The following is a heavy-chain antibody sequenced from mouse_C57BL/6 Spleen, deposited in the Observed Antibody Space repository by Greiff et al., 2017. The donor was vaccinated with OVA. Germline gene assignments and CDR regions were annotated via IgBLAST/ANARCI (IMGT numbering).Heavy chain of an antibody. CDR2: IYPSDSYT. CDR3: ARSRGLRGYAMDY. V-gene: IGHV1-69*01. Sequence: QVQLQQPGAELVMPGASVKLSCKASGYTFTSYWMHWLKQRPGQGLEWIGEIYPSDSYTTYNQKFKGKSTLTADKSSSTAYMQLSSLTSEDSAVYYCARSRGLRGYAMDYWGQGTSVTVSS. CDR1: GYTFTSYW. D-gene: IGHD2-4*01. J-gene: IGHJ4*01.